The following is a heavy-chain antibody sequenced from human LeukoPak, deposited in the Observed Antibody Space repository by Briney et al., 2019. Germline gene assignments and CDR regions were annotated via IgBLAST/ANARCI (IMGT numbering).Heavy chain of an antibody. CDR2: ISYDGSNK. CDR3: ARDPDSYGSGSYNPALDY. CDR1: GFTFSSYA. Sequence: GRSLRLSCAASGFTFSSYAMHWVRQAPGKGLEWVAVISYDGSNKYYVDSVKGRFTISRDNSKNTLYLQMNSLRAEDTAVYYCARDPDSYGSGSYNPALDYWGQGTLVTVSS. V-gene: IGHV3-30-3*01. D-gene: IGHD3-10*01. J-gene: IGHJ4*02.